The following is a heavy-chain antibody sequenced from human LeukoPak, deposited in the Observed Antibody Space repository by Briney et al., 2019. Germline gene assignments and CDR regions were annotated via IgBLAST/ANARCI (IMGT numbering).Heavy chain of an antibody. CDR2: INPNSGGT. CDR3: ARARLGELSTDY. D-gene: IGHD3-16*02. J-gene: IGHJ4*02. CDR1: GYTFTGYY. V-gene: IGHV1-2*02. Sequence: ASVKVSCKASGYTFTGYYMHRVRQAPGQGLEWMGWINPNSGGTNYAQRFQGRVTMTRDTSISTAYMELSRLRSDDTAVYYCARARLGELSTDYWGQGTLVTVSS.